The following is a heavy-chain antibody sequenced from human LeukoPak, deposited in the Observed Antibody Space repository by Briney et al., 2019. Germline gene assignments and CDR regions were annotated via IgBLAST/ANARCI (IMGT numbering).Heavy chain of an antibody. CDR3: ARTIEMATISYFDY. Sequence: PGGSLRLSCAASGFTSSSYGMSWVRQAPGKGLEWVSAISASGVSKYYADSVKGRFTISRDKSKNSLYLQMNSLRAGDTAVYYCARTIEMATISYFDYWGQGTLVTVSS. J-gene: IGHJ4*02. CDR1: GFTSSSYG. V-gene: IGHV3-23*01. D-gene: IGHD5-24*01. CDR2: ISASGVSK.